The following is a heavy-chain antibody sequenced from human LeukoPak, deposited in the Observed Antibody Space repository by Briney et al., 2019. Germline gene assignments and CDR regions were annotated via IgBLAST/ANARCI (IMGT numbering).Heavy chain of an antibody. Sequence: ASVKVSCKASGYTFTSYAMHWVRQAPGQRLEWMGWINAGNGNTKYSQEFQGRVTITRDTSASTAYMELSSLRSEDMAVYYCARGRREYDIVATIDYWGQGTLVTVSS. CDR1: GYTFTSYA. CDR3: ARGRREYDIVATIDY. CDR2: INAGNGNT. D-gene: IGHD5-12*01. J-gene: IGHJ4*02. V-gene: IGHV1-3*03.